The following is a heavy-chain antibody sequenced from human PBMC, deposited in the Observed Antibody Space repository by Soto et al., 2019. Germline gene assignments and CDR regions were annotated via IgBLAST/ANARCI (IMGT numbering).Heavy chain of an antibody. CDR1: GYSFSRYW. J-gene: IGHJ4*02. CDR3: ARGNIFAPYYDFWSGYYAPPSFDY. D-gene: IGHD3-3*01. CDR2: IYPGDSDT. V-gene: IGHV5-51*01. Sequence: PGAALKISCKGSGYSFSRYWIGWVRQMTGKGLEWMGIIYPGDSDTRYSPSFQGQVTISADKSISTAYLQWSSLKASDTAMYYCARGNIFAPYYDFWSGYYAPPSFDYWGQGTLLTVSS.